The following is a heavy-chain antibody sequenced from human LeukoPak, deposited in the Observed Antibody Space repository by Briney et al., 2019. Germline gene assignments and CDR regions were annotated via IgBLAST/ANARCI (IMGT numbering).Heavy chain of an antibody. J-gene: IGHJ4*02. CDR2: ISYDGSNK. V-gene: IGHV3-30*03. CDR1: GFTFSTYG. Sequence: GGSLRLSCAASGFTFSTYGMHWVRQAPGKGLEWVAVISYDGSNKYYTDSVKGRFTISRDNSKNTLYLQMNSLRAEDTAVYYCARDLSGVTGYTYGRGIDYWGQGTLVTVSS. D-gene: IGHD5-18*01. CDR3: ARDLSGVTGYTYGRGIDY.